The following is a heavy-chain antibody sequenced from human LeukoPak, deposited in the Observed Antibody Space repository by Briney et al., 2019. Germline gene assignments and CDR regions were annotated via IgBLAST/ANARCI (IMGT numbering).Heavy chain of an antibody. CDR3: AKVRTTHSSGLQATDAFDI. CDR1: GFTFSSYG. V-gene: IGHV3-30*18. J-gene: IGHJ3*02. D-gene: IGHD6-19*01. Sequence: GRSLRLSCAASGFTFSSYGMHWVRQAPGKGLEWVAVISYDGSNKYYADSVKGRFTISRDNSKNTLYLQMNSLRAEDTAVYYCAKVRTTHSSGLQATDAFDIWGQGTMVTVSS. CDR2: ISYDGSNK.